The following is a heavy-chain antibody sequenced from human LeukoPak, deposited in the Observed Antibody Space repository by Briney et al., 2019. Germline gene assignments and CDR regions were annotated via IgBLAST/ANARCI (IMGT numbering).Heavy chain of an antibody. Sequence: GGSLRLSCAASGFTFSSYAMHWVRQAPGKGLEWVAVISYDGSNKYYADSVKGRFTISRDNSKNTLYLQMNSLRAEDTAVYYCARDPTAGSAPYFDYWGQGTLVTVSS. CDR1: GFTFSSYA. D-gene: IGHD4-11*01. CDR3: ARDPTAGSAPYFDY. J-gene: IGHJ4*02. V-gene: IGHV3-30-3*01. CDR2: ISYDGSNK.